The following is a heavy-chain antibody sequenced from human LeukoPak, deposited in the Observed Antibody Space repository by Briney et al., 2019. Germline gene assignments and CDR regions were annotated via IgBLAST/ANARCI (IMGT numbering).Heavy chain of an antibody. J-gene: IGHJ6*02. Sequence: GASVKVSCKASGYTFTSYDINWVRQATGQGLEWMGWMNPNSGNTGYAQKFQGRATMTRNTSISTAYMELSSLRSEDTAVYYCARETWIQLWFARYYYYGMDVWGQGTTVTVSS. CDR2: MNPNSGNT. D-gene: IGHD5-18*01. V-gene: IGHV1-8*01. CDR1: GYTFTSYD. CDR3: ARETWIQLWFARYYYYGMDV.